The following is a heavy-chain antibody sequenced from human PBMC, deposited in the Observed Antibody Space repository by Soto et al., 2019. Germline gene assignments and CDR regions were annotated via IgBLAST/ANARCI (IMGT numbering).Heavy chain of an antibody. J-gene: IGHJ4*02. CDR1: GGSFSGYY. D-gene: IGHD3-10*01. CDR3: ARGHMVRGYFDY. CDR2: INHSGST. V-gene: IGHV4-34*01. Sequence: SETLSLTCAVYGGSFSGYYWSWIRQPPGKGLEWIGEINHSGSTNYNPSLKSRVTISVDTSKNQFSLKLSSVTAADTAVYYCARGHMVRGYFDYWGQGTLVTVSS.